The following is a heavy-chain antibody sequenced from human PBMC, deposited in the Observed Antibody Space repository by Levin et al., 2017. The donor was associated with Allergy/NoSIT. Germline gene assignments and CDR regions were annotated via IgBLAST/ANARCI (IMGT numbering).Heavy chain of an antibody. V-gene: IGHV1-69*06. CDR3: ASHEAVAGNKYYHYYGMDV. Sequence: KISCKASGGTFSSDTISWVRQAPGQGLEWMGGIIPIFGTANYAQKFQGRVTITADKSTSTAYMELSSLRSEDTAVYYCASHEAVAGNKYYHYYGMDVWGQGTPVTVSS. D-gene: IGHD6-19*01. CDR1: GGTFSSDT. J-gene: IGHJ6*02. CDR2: IIPIFGTA.